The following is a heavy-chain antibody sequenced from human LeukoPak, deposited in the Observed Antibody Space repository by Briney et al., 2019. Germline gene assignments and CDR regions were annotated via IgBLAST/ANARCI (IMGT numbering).Heavy chain of an antibody. Sequence: ASVTVSCKSSGYTFTSYDINWVRQATGQGLEWMGWMNPNSGNTGYAQKFQGRVTMTRNTSISTAYMELSSLRSEDTAVYYCARGLAAAGIDYWGQGTLVTVSS. CDR3: ARGLAAAGIDY. CDR2: MNPNSGNT. D-gene: IGHD6-13*01. CDR1: GYTFTSYD. J-gene: IGHJ4*02. V-gene: IGHV1-8*01.